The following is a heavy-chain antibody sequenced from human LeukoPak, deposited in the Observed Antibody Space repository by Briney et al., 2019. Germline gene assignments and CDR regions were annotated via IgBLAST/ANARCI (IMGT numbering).Heavy chain of an antibody. CDR3: AREGYYDSSGYSTTPGAFDI. J-gene: IGHJ3*02. V-gene: IGHV4-61*02. CDR2: IYTSGST. D-gene: IGHD3-22*01. CDR1: GGSISSGSYY. Sequence: PSQTLSLTCTVSGGSISSGSYYWSWIRQPAGKGLEWIGRIYTSGSTNYNPSLKRRVTISVDTSKNQFSLKLSSVTAADTAVYYCAREGYYDSSGYSTTPGAFDIWGQGTMVTVSS.